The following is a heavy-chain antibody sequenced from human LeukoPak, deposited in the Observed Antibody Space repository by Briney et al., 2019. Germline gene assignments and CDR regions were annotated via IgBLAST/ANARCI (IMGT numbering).Heavy chain of an antibody. CDR2: IGSRGTPM. D-gene: IGHD5-18*01. Sequence: GGSLRLSCVASGFTFSSYEMNWVRQAPGKGLEWVSYIGSRGTPMYCADSVKGRFTISRDNAKNSLSLYMDSLRVEDTAVYYCASVDTALFHFYGMDAWGPGATVTVSS. V-gene: IGHV3-48*03. CDR3: ASVDTALFHFYGMDA. J-gene: IGHJ6*02. CDR1: GFTFSSYE.